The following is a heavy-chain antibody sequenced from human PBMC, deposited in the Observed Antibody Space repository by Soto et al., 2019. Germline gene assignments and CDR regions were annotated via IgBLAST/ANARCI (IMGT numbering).Heavy chain of an antibody. CDR1: GGSISNSNYY. J-gene: IGHJ6*03. Sequence: SETLSLTCTVSGGSISNSNYYWGWMRQPPGKGLEWIGSIYYSGSTYYNPSLKSRVTISVDTSKNQFSLKLRSVTAADTAVYYCSRHGTGGYYYYYYMYVWGKGTTVTVSS. V-gene: IGHV4-39*01. CDR3: SRHGTGGYYYYYYMYV. CDR2: IYYSGST. D-gene: IGHD1-1*01.